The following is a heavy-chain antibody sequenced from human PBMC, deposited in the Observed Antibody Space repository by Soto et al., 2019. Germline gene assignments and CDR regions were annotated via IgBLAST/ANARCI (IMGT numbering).Heavy chain of an antibody. D-gene: IGHD1-26*01. CDR1: GFTFSSYG. CDR2: IWYDGSNK. V-gene: IGHV3-33*01. CDR3: ARDSWEEAVPGDAFDI. Sequence: QVQLVASGGGVVQPGRSLRLSCAASGFTFSSYGMHWVRQAPGKGLEWVAVIWYDGSNKYYADSVKGRFTISRDNSKNTLYLQMNSLRAEDTAVYYCARDSWEEAVPGDAFDIWGQGTMVTVSS. J-gene: IGHJ3*02.